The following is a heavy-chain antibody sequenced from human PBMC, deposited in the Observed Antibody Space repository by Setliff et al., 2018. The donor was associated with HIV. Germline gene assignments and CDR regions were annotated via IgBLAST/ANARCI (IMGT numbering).Heavy chain of an antibody. CDR2: FDPEAGEI. D-gene: IGHD6-19*01. CDR1: GNTFTKYY. J-gene: IGHJ5*02. CDR3: ATHPPYRSAWYTRS. V-gene: IGHV1-24*01. Sequence: ASVKVSCKASGNTFTKYYMHWVRQAPAKGLEWMGGFDPEAGEIIYAQKFQGRVTMTEDTSTDTAYMDLSSLRSEDTAVYYCATHPPYRSAWYTRSWGQGTLVTVSS.